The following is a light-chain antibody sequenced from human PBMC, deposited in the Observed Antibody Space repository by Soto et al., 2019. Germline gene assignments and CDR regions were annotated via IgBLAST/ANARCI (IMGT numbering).Light chain of an antibody. CDR1: QSVSSY. J-gene: IGKJ3*01. CDR3: QQYNNWPFT. CDR2: GAS. Sequence: EIVLTQSPATLSLSPGERATLSCRASQSVSSYLAWYQQKPGQAPRLLIYGASTSGTGIPASFIGNGSGTEFTLTASSLQPEDFAVYYWQQYNNWPFTVGPGTKGDIK. V-gene: IGKV3-15*01.